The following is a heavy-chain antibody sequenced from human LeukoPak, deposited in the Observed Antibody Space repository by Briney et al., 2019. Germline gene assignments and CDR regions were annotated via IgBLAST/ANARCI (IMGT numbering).Heavy chain of an antibody. CDR2: LYSGGST. CDR1: GFTVSGNY. Sequence: GGSLRLSCAASGFTVSGNYMSWVRQAPGKGLEWVSVLYSGGSTYYADSVKGRFTISRDNSKNTLYLQMNSLRAEDTAVYYCASGYSSSWYSADFDYWGQGTLVTVSS. J-gene: IGHJ4*02. CDR3: ASGYSSSWYSADFDY. D-gene: IGHD6-13*01. V-gene: IGHV3-66*01.